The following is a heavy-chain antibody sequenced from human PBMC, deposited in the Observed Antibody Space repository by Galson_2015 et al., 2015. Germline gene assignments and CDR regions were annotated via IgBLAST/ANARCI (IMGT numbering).Heavy chain of an antibody. Sequence: SLRLSCAASGFTFSSYTISWVRQAPGKGLEWVSYIISSSGTIYYADSVKGRFTISRDNAKNSLYLKMNSLRDEDTAVYYCARDPWRGSYKVFYFDYRGQGTLATVSS. CDR2: IISSSGTI. D-gene: IGHD1-26*01. CDR1: GFTFSSYT. J-gene: IGHJ4*02. V-gene: IGHV3-48*02. CDR3: ARDPWRGSYKVFYFDY.